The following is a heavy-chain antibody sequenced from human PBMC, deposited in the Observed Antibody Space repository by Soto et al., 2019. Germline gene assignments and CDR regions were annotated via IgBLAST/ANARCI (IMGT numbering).Heavy chain of an antibody. CDR1: GGSFSGYY. V-gene: IGHV4-34*01. D-gene: IGHD6-6*01. CDR2: INHSGST. CDR3: ARRAARPHYYYSFMDV. Sequence: SETLSLTCAVYGGSFSGYYWSWIRQPPGKGLEWIGEINHSGSTNYNPSLKSRVTISVDTSKNQFSLKLSSVTAADTAVYYCARRAARPHYYYSFMDVWGNGTTVTVSS. J-gene: IGHJ6*03.